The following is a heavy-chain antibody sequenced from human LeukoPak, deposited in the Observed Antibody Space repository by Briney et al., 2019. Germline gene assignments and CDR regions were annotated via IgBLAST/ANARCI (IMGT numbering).Heavy chain of an antibody. J-gene: IGHJ6*02. V-gene: IGHV3-7*01. D-gene: IGHD5-24*01. CDR2: IKEGGSVK. Sequence: GGSPRLSCAASGFTFSIYWMTWVRQAPGKGLEWVANIKEGGSVKYYVDSVKGRFTISRDNAKKSLYLQMNNLRGEDTAVYFCARRWKLSLDVWGQGTTVTVSS. CDR1: GFTFSIYW. CDR3: ARRWKLSLDV.